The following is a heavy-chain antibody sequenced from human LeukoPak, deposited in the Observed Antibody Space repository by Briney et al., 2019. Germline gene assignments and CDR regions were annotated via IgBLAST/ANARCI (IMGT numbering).Heavy chain of an antibody. CDR1: GYTLTELS. CDR2: FDPEDGET. CDR3: ATQTYYDDSRCFQQ. V-gene: IGHV1-24*01. D-gene: IGHD3-22*01. Sequence: ASVKVSCKVSGYTLTELSMHWVRQAPGKGLEWMGGFDPEDGETIYAQKFQGRVTMTEDTSTDTAYMELSSLRSEDTDVYYCATQTYYDDSRCFQQWGQGTLVTVPS. J-gene: IGHJ1*01.